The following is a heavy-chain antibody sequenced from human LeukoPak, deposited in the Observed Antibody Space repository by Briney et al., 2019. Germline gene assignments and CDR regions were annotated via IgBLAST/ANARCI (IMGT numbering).Heavy chain of an antibody. CDR3: ARTGYDSSGYYPFDY. D-gene: IGHD3-22*01. Sequence: GESLKISCKGSGYSFTSYWIGWVRQMPGKGLEWMGIIYPGDSDTRYRPSFQGQVTISADKSISTAYLQWSSLKASDTAMYYCARTGYDSSGYYPFDYWGQGTLVTVSS. CDR2: IYPGDSDT. CDR1: GYSFTSYW. J-gene: IGHJ4*02. V-gene: IGHV5-51*01.